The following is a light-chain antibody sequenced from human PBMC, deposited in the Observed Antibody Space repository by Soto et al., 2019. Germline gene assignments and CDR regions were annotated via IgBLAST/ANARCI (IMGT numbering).Light chain of an antibody. CDR3: HQYDSWP. Sequence: DIVLTQYPGTLSLSPGARATLSCRASQSFNSIYLAWYQQKPGQAPRLLIYGASSRATGIPDRFSGSGSGTDFTLTISRLEPDDFAVYYCHQYDSWPFAQGTKVAIK. J-gene: IGKJ1*01. CDR2: GAS. CDR1: QSFNSIY. V-gene: IGKV3-20*01.